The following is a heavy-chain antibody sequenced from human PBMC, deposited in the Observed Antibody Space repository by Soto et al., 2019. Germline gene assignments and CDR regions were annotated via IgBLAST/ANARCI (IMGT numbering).Heavy chain of an antibody. V-gene: IGHV1-69*12. CDR3: ARDPPLGGSYDVDAFDI. Sequence: QVQLVQSGAEVKKPGSSVKVSCKASGGTFSSYAISWVRQAPGQGLVWMGGIIPIFGTANYAQKFQGRVTITGDEPTSTAYMELSSLRSEDTAVYYCARDPPLGGSYDVDAFDIWGQGTMVTVSS. CDR1: GGTFSSYA. D-gene: IGHD1-26*01. CDR2: IIPIFGTA. J-gene: IGHJ3*02.